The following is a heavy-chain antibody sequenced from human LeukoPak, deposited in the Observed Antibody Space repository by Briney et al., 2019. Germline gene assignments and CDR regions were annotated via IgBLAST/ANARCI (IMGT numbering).Heavy chain of an antibody. CDR1: GFIFNYHA. CDR2: IWSDKSNR. J-gene: IGHJ4*02. CDR3: AKDAQRGFDYSNSLEY. Sequence: PGGSLRLSCAASGFIFNYHAMHWVRQAPGKGLEWVAVIWSDKSNRFYGDSVRGRFTISRDDSRKTVYLQMERMAAEDTAIYYCAKDAQRGFDYSNSLEYWGQGALVTVAS. V-gene: IGHV3-33*06. D-gene: IGHD4-11*01.